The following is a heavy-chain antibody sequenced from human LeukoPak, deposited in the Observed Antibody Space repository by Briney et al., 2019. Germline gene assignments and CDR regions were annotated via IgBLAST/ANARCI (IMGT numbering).Heavy chain of an antibody. CDR1: GGSIDITNY. J-gene: IGHJ6*02. Sequence: PPGTLSLTCGVSGGSIDITNYWSWVRQAPGKGLEWIGEIAHDGTTNYNPSLRSRVAMSFDRANNQFSLSLTSVTAADTAVYYCARVSSSSWYESGGYYYGMDVWGQGTTVTVSS. CDR2: IAHDGTT. D-gene: IGHD6-13*01. CDR3: ARVSSSSWYESGGYYYGMDV. V-gene: IGHV4-4*03.